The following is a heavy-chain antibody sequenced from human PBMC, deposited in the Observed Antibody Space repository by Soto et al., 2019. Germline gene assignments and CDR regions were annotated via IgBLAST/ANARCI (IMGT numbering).Heavy chain of an antibody. V-gene: IGHV1-69*13. D-gene: IGHD2-2*01. J-gene: IGHJ6*02. Sequence: SVKVSCKETGGTFSSYAISWSRQAPGQGIEWLGGIIPIFGTANYAQKFQGRVTITADESTSTAYMELSSLRSEDTAVYYCARGSGYCSSTSCYPYYYGMDVWGQETKVTLSS. CDR3: ARGSGYCSSTSCYPYYYGMDV. CDR2: IIPIFGTA. CDR1: GGTFSSYA.